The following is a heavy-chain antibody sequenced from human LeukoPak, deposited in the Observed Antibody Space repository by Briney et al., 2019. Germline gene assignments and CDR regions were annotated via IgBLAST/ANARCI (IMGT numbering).Heavy chain of an antibody. D-gene: IGHD3-22*01. CDR1: GGSISSSSYY. CDR2: IYYSGST. CDR3: ARVGRGYYDSSGYLDY. Sequence: SETLSLTCTVSGGSISSSSYYWGWIRQPPGKGLEWIGSIYYSGSTYYNPSLKSRVTISVDTSKNQFSLKLSSVTAADTAVYYCARVGRGYYDSSGYLDYWGQGTLVTVSS. J-gene: IGHJ4*02. V-gene: IGHV4-39*07.